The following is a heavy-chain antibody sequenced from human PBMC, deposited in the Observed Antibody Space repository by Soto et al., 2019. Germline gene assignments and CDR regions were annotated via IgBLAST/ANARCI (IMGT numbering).Heavy chain of an antibody. V-gene: IGHV3-23*01. CDR1: GFTFSNYA. Sequence: GGSLRLSCAASGFTFSNYAMNWVRQAPGKGLEWVSTISGSGGSTYYADSMKGRFTISRDNSKNTLYLQMNSLRAEDTAVYFCAKDLRDGYNFVFDYWGQGILVTVSS. J-gene: IGHJ4*02. CDR2: ISGSGGST. D-gene: IGHD2-21*01. CDR3: AKDLRDGYNFVFDY.